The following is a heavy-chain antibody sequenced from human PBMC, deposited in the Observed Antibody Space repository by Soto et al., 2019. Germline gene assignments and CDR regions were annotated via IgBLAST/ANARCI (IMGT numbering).Heavy chain of an antibody. CDR1: GGSISSSSYY. J-gene: IGHJ6*02. V-gene: IGHV4-39*01. CDR2: IYYSGST. CDR3: ASQDGYKYYYGMDV. Sequence: PSETLSLTCTVSGGSISSSSYYWGWIRQPPGKGLEWIGSIYYSGSTYYNPSLKSRVTISVDTSKNQFSLKLSSVTAADTAVYYCASQDGYKYYYGMDVWGQGTTVPVSS. D-gene: IGHD5-12*01.